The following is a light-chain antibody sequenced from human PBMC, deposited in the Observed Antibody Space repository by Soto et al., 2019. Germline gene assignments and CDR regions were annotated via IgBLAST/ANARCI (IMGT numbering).Light chain of an antibody. CDR1: SSNIGNNY. CDR2: EYN. CDR3: ETWDSSLSAGV. Sequence: QSVLTQPPSVSAAPGQKVTISCSGSSSNIGNNYVSWYQQLPGTAPKLLIYEYNKRPSGIPYRFSGSKSGTSATLGITGLQTGDEADYYCETWDSSLSAGVFGGGTKLTV. J-gene: IGLJ2*01. V-gene: IGLV1-51*02.